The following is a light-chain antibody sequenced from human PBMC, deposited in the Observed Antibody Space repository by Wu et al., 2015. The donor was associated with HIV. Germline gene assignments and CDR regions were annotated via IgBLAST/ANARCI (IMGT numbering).Light chain of an antibody. Sequence: EILMTQSPDTLSVSPGERATLSCRASQSMSNKLAWYQKKPGQPPRLLIFDVSARASGIPARFSGSGSGTEFTLTISSLQSEDCAVYYCQQYKDWPRYTFGQGTKRGD. J-gene: IGKJ2*01. V-gene: IGKV3-15*01. CDR2: DVS. CDR3: QQYKDWPRYT. CDR1: QSMSNK.